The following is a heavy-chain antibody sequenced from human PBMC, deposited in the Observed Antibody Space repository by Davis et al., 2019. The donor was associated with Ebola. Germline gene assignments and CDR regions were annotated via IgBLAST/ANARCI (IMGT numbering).Heavy chain of an antibody. CDR3: VRIVTMIRGVIPWFDP. Sequence: SETLSLTCTVSGGSISSSPYYWGWLRQPPRKGLEWIGSIHRRGSTYYNPSLQSRVTISVDTSKNQVSLKLSFVTAADTAVYYCVRIVTMIRGVIPWFDPWGQGTLVAVSS. V-gene: IGHV4-39*01. CDR1: GGSISSSPYY. J-gene: IGHJ5*01. CDR2: IHRRGST. D-gene: IGHD3-10*01.